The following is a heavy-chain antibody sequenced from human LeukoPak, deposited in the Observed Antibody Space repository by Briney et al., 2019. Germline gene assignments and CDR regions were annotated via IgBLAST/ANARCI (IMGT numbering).Heavy chain of an antibody. V-gene: IGHV1-18*01. CDR3: ASLFSGYCSSTSCPSDY. CDR1: GYTFTSYG. CDR2: ISAYNGNT. D-gene: IGHD2-2*01. J-gene: IGHJ4*02. Sequence: ASVKVSCKASGYTFTSYGISWVRQAPGQGLEWMGWISAYNGNTNYAQKFQGRVTMTTDTSTSTAYMELRSLRSDDTAVYYCASLFSGYCSSTSCPSDYWGQGTLVTVSS.